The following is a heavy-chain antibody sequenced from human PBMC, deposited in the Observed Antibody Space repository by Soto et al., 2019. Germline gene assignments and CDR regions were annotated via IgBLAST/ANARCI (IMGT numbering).Heavy chain of an antibody. Sequence: ASVKVSCKVSGYTLTELSMHWVRQAPGKGLEWMGGFDPEDGETIYAQKFQGRVTMTEDTSTDTAYMELSSLRSEDTAVYYCATKGYWAARPQLEFDYWGQGTLVTVSS. J-gene: IGHJ4*02. CDR3: ATKGYWAARPQLEFDY. CDR2: FDPEDGET. D-gene: IGHD6-6*01. V-gene: IGHV1-24*01. CDR1: GYTLTELS.